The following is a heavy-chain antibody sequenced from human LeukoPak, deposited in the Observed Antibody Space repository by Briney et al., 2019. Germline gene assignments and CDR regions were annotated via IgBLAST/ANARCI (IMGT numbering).Heavy chain of an antibody. Sequence: GGSLRLSCAASGFTFSSYAMHWVRQAPGKGLEWVAVISYDGSNKYYADSVKGRFTISRDNSKNTLYLQMNSLRAEDTAVYYCASSVDTAMYSYFDYWGQGTLVTVSS. V-gene: IGHV3-30*04. D-gene: IGHD5-18*01. CDR1: GFTFSSYA. J-gene: IGHJ4*02. CDR3: ASSVDTAMYSYFDY. CDR2: ISYDGSNK.